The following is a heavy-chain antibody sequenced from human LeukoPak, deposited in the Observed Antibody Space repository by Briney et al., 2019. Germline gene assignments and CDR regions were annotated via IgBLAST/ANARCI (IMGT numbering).Heavy chain of an antibody. V-gene: IGHV4-34*01. CDR2: INHSGST. CDR3: ARGLPGDR. J-gene: IGHJ5*02. CDR1: GGSISSYY. Sequence: SETLSLTCTVSGGSISSYYWSWIRQPPGKGLEWIGEINHSGSTYYNPSLVSRVTISVDTSTNQFSLRLDSVTAADTAVYYCARGLPGDRWGQGTLVTVSS.